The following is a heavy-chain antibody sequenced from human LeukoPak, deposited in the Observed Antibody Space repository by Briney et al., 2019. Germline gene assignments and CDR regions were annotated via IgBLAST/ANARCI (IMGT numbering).Heavy chain of an antibody. D-gene: IGHD3-22*01. V-gene: IGHV3-23*01. CDR3: AKVTSRPSTYYYDSSGYYYAPFDY. J-gene: IGHJ4*02. CDR2: ISGSGGST. CDR1: GFTFSSYA. Sequence: GGSLRLSCAASGFTFSSYAMSWVRQAPGKGLEWVSAISGSGGSTYYADSVKGRFTISRDNSKNTLYLQMNSLRAEDTAVYYCAKVTSRPSTYYYDSSGYYYAPFDYWGQGTLVTVSS.